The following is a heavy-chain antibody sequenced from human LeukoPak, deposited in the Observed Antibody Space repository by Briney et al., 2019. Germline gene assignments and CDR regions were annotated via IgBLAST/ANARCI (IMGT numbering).Heavy chain of an antibody. J-gene: IGHJ4*02. Sequence: SETLSLTCTVSGGSISSGDYYWSWIRQPPGKGLEWIGYIYYSGSSYYNPSLRSRVTISVDTSKNHFSLKLSSVTAADTAVYYCARNRDGYNSFDYWGQGTLVTVSS. CDR1: GGSISSGDYY. D-gene: IGHD5-24*01. CDR2: IYYSGSS. CDR3: ARNRDGYNSFDY. V-gene: IGHV4-30-4*01.